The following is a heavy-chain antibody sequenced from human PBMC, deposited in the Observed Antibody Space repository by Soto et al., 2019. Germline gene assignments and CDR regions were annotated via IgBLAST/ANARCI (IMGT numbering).Heavy chain of an antibody. V-gene: IGHV1-18*01. CDR3: GRVLHRVAVVSGSGAFDI. J-gene: IGHJ3*02. Sequence: GASVKGSCKGAGYTFTSYGISCGRQAPGQGLEWMGWISAYNGNTNYAQKLQGRVTMTTDTSTSTAYMELRSLRSDDTAVYYCGRVLHRVAVVSGSGAFDIWGQGTMVTVSS. CDR2: ISAYNGNT. CDR1: GYTFTSYG. D-gene: IGHD6-19*01.